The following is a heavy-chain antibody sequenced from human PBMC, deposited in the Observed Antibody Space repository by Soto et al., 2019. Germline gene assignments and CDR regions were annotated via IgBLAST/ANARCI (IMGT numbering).Heavy chain of an antibody. J-gene: IGHJ4*02. D-gene: IGHD3-22*01. CDR3: AKHGGSSYYHTDFDY. Sequence: EVQLLESGGGLVQPGGSLRLSCAASGFTFSIYAMSWVRQAPGKGLEWVSTISGSAGSTYYADSVKGRFTISRDNSKDTLYLQMISLRAEDTAVYYCAKHGGSSYYHTDFDYWGQGTLVTVSS. CDR2: ISGSAGST. V-gene: IGHV3-23*01. CDR1: GFTFSIYA.